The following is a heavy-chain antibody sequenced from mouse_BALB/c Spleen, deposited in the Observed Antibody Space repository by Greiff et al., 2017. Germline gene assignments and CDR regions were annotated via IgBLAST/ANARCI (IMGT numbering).Heavy chain of an antibody. CDR3: TRWTYRYDGAFDY. CDR2: INPSNGGT. V-gene: IGHV1S81*02. Sequence: QVQLQQSGAELVKPGASVKLSCKASGYTFTSYYMYWVKQRPGQGLEWIGEINPSNGGTNFNEKFKSKATLTVDKSSSTAYMQLSSLTSEDSAVYYCTRWTYRYDGAFDYWGQGTTLTVSS. D-gene: IGHD2-14*01. J-gene: IGHJ2*01. CDR1: GYTFTSYY.